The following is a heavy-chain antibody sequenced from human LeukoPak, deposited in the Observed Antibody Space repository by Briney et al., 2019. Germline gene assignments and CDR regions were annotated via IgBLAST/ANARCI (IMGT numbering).Heavy chain of an antibody. D-gene: IGHD5-18*01. Sequence: SETRSLTCTVSGGSISYYYWSWIRQPPGKGLGWIGNIYYSGGTNYNPSLRNRVTISVDTSKNQFSLKVTSVTAADTAVYHCARVGVASRGYTYGPDYWGQGTLVTVSS. CDR1: GGSISYYY. J-gene: IGHJ4*02. CDR3: ARVGVASRGYTYGPDY. V-gene: IGHV4-59*08. CDR2: IYYSGGT.